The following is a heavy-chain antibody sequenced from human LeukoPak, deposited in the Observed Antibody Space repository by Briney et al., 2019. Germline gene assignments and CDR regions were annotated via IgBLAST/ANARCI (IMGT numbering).Heavy chain of an antibody. D-gene: IGHD3-3*01. CDR2: ISAYNGNT. Sequence: ASVKVSCKASGYTFTSYGISWVRQAPGQGLEWMGWISAYNGNTNYAQKLQGRVTMTTGTSTSTAYMELRSLRSDDTAVYYCARAKNYDFWSGPNSTPNDYWGQGTLVTVSS. CDR3: ARAKNYDFWSGPNSTPNDY. J-gene: IGHJ4*02. V-gene: IGHV1-18*01. CDR1: GYTFTSYG.